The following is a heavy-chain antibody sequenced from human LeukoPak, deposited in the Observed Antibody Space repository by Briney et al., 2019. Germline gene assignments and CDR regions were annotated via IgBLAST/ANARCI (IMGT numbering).Heavy chain of an antibody. CDR1: GFTFSSYW. CDR2: IKQDGSEK. Sequence: PGGSLRLSCAASGFTFSSYWMSWVRQAPGKGLEWVANIKQDGSEKYYVDSVKGRFTISRDNAKNSLYLQMNSLRAEDTAVYYCARDHDFWSGYVLGDYWGQGTLVTVSS. D-gene: IGHD3-3*01. V-gene: IGHV3-7*01. J-gene: IGHJ4*02. CDR3: ARDHDFWSGYVLGDY.